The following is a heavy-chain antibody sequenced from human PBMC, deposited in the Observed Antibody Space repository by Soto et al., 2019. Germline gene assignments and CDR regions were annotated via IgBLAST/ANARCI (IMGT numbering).Heavy chain of an antibody. Sequence: EVQLVESGGGLVQPGGSLRLPCAASGFSFSDHYIDWVRQASGKGLEWVGRIRNKANSYTTEYAASVKGRFIVSRDDSKNSAYLKMNNLETEDTAVYYCARSSGNYPLFDYWGQGTLVTVSS. D-gene: IGHD1-7*01. V-gene: IGHV3-72*01. CDR2: IRNKANSYTT. J-gene: IGHJ4*02. CDR3: ARSSGNYPLFDY. CDR1: GFSFSDHY.